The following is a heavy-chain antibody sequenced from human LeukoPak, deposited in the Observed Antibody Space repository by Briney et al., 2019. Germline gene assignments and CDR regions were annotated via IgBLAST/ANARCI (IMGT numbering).Heavy chain of an antibody. V-gene: IGHV4-38-2*01. CDR3: ARHKRYYDDSDPRYFDH. D-gene: IGHD3-22*01. CDR2: IFHSGST. J-gene: IGHJ1*01. CDR1: TYSIRNGYY. Sequence: SETLSLTXSVSTYSIRNGYYWGWIRQPPGEGLECIASIFHSGSTYYNPSLKSRVTISVDTSKNQFSLKLTSVTAADTAIYYCARHKRYYDDSDPRYFDHWGQGTLVTVSS.